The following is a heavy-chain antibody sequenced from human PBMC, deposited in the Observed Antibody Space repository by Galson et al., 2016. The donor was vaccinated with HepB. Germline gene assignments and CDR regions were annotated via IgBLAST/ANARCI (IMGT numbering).Heavy chain of an antibody. Sequence: QSGAEVKKPGESLRISCEASGYSFARFWIGWVRQLPGKGLEWMGIIYPGDPDARYSPSLQVPVTISVDKSINTAYLQWSSLKASDTAMYYCARQPLHSYGRSYLDLWGQGTLVTVSS. V-gene: IGHV5-51*01. CDR1: GYSFARFW. J-gene: IGHJ4*02. CDR2: IYPGDPDA. CDR3: ARQPLHSYGRSYLDL. D-gene: IGHD5-18*01.